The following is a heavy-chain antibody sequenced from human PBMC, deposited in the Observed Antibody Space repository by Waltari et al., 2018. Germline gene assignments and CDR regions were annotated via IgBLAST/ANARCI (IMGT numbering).Heavy chain of an antibody. CDR3: AKEAFLAAGTNDIDY. Sequence: QVQLVESGGGVVQPGRSLRLSCAASGFTFSSYGMHWVRQAPGTGLEWVAGISYDGSNKNDADSVKGRFTIARDNSKNTLDLQMNSRRAEDTAVYYCAKEAFLAAGTNDIDYWGQGTLVTVSS. CDR2: ISYDGSNK. D-gene: IGHD6-13*01. V-gene: IGHV3-30*18. CDR1: GFTFSSYG. J-gene: IGHJ4*02.